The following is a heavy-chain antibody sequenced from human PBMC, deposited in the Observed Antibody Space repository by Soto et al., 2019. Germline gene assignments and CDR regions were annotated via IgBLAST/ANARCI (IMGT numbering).Heavy chain of an antibody. D-gene: IGHD1-26*01. CDR3: ARDPREGVYFDY. CDR2: IIPILGIA. V-gene: IGHV1-69*08. CDR1: GGTFSSYT. J-gene: IGHJ4*02. Sequence: QVQLVQSGAEAKKPGSSVKVSCKASGGTFSSYTISWVRQAPGQGLEWMGRIIPILGIANYAQKFQGRVTITADKSTSTAYMELSSLRSEDTAVYYCARDPREGVYFDYWGQGTLVTVSS.